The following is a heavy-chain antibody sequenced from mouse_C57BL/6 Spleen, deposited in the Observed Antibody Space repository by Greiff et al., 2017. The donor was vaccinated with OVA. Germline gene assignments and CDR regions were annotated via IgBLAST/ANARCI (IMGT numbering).Heavy chain of an antibody. CDR2: IDPENGDT. CDR3: TTRDSSGYLDY. D-gene: IGHD3-2*02. J-gene: IGHJ2*01. CDR1: GFTIKDDY. V-gene: IGHV14-4*01. Sequence: EVQLQQSGAELVRPGASVKLSCTASGFTIKDDYMHWVKQRPEQGLEWIGWIDPENGDTEYASKFQGKATITADTSSNTAYLQLSSLTSEDTAVYYCTTRDSSGYLDYWGQGTTLTVSS.